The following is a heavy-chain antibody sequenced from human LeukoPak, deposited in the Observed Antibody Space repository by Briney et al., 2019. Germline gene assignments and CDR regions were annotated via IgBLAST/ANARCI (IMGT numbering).Heavy chain of an antibody. J-gene: IGHJ4*02. D-gene: IGHD2-2*02. CDR2: MSFDVNNK. V-gene: IGHV3-30*04. CDR3: ARGFCTSSSCYNDY. Sequence: GGSLRLSCATSGFTFSSYAFHWVRQAPGKGLEWVATMSFDVNNKYYADSVRGRFTISRDNSKNTLYLQMNSLRAEDTAVYSCARGFCTSSSCYNDYWGQGTLITVSS. CDR1: GFTFSSYA.